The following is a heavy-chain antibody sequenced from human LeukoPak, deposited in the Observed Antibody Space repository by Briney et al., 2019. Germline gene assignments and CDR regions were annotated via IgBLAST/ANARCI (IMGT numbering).Heavy chain of an antibody. V-gene: IGHV3-21*01. D-gene: IGHD6-6*01. CDR3: ARGLGSSSSSDAFDI. CDR2: ISSSSSYI. Sequence: GGSLRLFCAASGFTFSRYSMNWVRQAPGKGLEGVSSISSSSSYIYYADSVKGRFTISRDNAKNSLYLQMNSLRAEDTAVYYCARGLGSSSSSDAFDIWGQGTMVTVSS. J-gene: IGHJ3*02. CDR1: GFTFSRYS.